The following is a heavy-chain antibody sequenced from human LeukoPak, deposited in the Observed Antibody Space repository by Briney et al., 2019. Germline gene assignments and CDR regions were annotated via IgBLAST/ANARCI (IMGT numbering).Heavy chain of an antibody. CDR2: IYYSGST. V-gene: IGHV4-59*12. CDR1: GGSISSYY. J-gene: IGHJ6*03. CDR3: AREDLWGDYYYMDV. Sequence: SETLSLTCTVSGGSISSYYWSWIRQPPGKGLEWIGYIYYSGSTNYNPSLKSRVTISVDTSKNQFSRKLSSVTAADTAVYYCAREDLWGDYYYMDVWGKGTTVTVSS. D-gene: IGHD3-3*01.